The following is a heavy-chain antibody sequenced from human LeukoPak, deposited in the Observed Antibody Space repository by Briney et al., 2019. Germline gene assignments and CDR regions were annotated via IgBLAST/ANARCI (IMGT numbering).Heavy chain of an antibody. CDR3: ARVGVLHIRCSSTSCPNWFDP. V-gene: IGHV1-18*01. Sequence: ASVKVSCKASGYTFTSYGISWVRQAPGQGLEWMGWISAYNGNTNYAQKLQGRVTMTTDTSTSTAYMELRSLRSDDTAVYYCARVGVLHIRCSSTSCPNWFDPWGQGTLVTVSS. D-gene: IGHD2-2*01. CDR1: GYTFTSYG. CDR2: ISAYNGNT. J-gene: IGHJ5*02.